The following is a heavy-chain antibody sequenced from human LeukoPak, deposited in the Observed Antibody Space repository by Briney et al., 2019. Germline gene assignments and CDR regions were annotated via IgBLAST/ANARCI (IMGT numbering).Heavy chain of an antibody. CDR2: IYYTGST. D-gene: IGHD3-10*01. CDR3: AREGEATAVRGAFDI. V-gene: IGHV4-59*02. CDR1: GGSVSSYY. J-gene: IGHJ3*02. Sequence: PSETLSLTCTVSGGSVSSYYWSWIRLPPGEGLEWIGYIYYTGSTNYNPSLKSRVTISVDTSKNQFSLKLSSVTAADTAVYYCAREGEATAVRGAFDIWGQGTMVTVSS.